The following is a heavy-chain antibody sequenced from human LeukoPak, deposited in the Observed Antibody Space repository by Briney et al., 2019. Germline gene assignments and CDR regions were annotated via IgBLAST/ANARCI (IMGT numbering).Heavy chain of an antibody. V-gene: IGHV4-59*12. J-gene: IGHJ4*02. CDR1: GGSISSYY. CDR3: ARPVSRYGSGSYYAFDY. CDR2: IYYSGST. Sequence: SETLSLTCTVSGGSISSYYWSWIRQPPGKGLEWIGYIYYSGSTNYNPSLKSRVTISVDTSKNQFSLKLSSVTAADTAVYYCARPVSRYGSGSYYAFDYWGQGTLVTVSS. D-gene: IGHD3-10*01.